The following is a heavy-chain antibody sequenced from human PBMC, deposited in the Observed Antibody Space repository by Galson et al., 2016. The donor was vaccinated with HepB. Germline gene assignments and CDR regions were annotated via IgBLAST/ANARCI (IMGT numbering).Heavy chain of an antibody. Sequence: SETLSLTCTVSDGSISGNYWSWIRQSPGRGLEWIGYVHYAGTSNCNPSLKSRVTISVDTSRNQFFLHLRSVTAADTAFYYCARLPTCSSTPRCSPGTDVDPWGQGILVTVSS. J-gene: IGHJ5*02. CDR1: DGSISGNY. CDR2: VHYAGTS. D-gene: IGHD2-2*01. CDR3: ARLPTCSSTPRCSPGTDVDP. V-gene: IGHV4-59*08.